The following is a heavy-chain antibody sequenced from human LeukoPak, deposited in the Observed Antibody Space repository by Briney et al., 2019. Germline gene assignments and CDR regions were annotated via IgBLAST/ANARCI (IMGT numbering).Heavy chain of an antibody. J-gene: IGHJ6*03. CDR1: GGSISSYY. Sequence: SETLSLTCTVSGGSISSYYWSWIRQPPGKGLEWIGYIYYSGSTNYNPSLKSRVTISVDTSKNQFSLKLSSVTAADTAVYYCARAAPFYYYYYYYMDVWGKGTTVTVSS. CDR2: IYYSGST. V-gene: IGHV4-59*01. CDR3: ARAAPFYYYYYYYMDV.